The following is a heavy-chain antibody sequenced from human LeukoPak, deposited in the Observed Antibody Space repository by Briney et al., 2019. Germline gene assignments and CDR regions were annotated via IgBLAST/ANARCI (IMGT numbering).Heavy chain of an antibody. V-gene: IGHV3-33*01. CDR1: GFTFSSFG. CDR2: IWYDGSNK. J-gene: IGHJ4*02. Sequence: GGSLRLSCAASGFTFSSFGMHWVRQAPGKGLEWVALIWYDGSNKYYADSVKGRFSISRDNSKNTLSLQMNSLRVEDTALYYCARGKRGFIYGSDFWGQGTPVTVSS. CDR3: ARGKRGFIYGSDF. D-gene: IGHD5-18*01.